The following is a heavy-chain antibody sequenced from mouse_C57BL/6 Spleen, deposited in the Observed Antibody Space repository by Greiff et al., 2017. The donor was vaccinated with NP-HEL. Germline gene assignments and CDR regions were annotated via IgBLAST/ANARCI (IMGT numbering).Heavy chain of an antibody. J-gene: IGHJ1*03. CDR1: GYTFTSYG. Sequence: QVQLQQSGAELARPGASVKLSCKASGYTFTSYGIRWVKQRTGQGLEWIGEIYPRSGNTYYNEKFKGKATLTVDKSSSTAYMQLRSLTSEDSAVYFWAITDYGSSYWYFDVWGTGTTVTVSS. CDR2: IYPRSGNT. D-gene: IGHD1-1*01. CDR3: AITDYGSSYWYFDV. V-gene: IGHV1-81*01.